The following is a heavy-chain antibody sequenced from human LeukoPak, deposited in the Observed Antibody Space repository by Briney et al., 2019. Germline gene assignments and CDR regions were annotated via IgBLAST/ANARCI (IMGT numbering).Heavy chain of an antibody. D-gene: IGHD3-22*01. Sequence: SETLSLTCTVSGGSISSYYWSWIRQPPGKGLEWIGYNYYTGSTNYNPSLKSRVSISVDTSKNQFSLKLSSVTAADTAVYYCARHGGYHSPIDYWGQGTLVTVSS. CDR1: GGSISSYY. CDR3: ARHGGYHSPIDY. CDR2: NYYTGST. J-gene: IGHJ4*02. V-gene: IGHV4-59*08.